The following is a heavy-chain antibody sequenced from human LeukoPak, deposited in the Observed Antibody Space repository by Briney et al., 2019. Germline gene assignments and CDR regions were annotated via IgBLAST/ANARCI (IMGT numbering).Heavy chain of an antibody. Sequence: ASVNVSCKASVYTFTGYYLHWVRPAPGQGLEWMGWINPNCGGTNYPQKLQGRVTMTRDRSISTGYMELSRLRSDDTGVYYCARMLGGGGSGWYGVRYFDYWGQGTLVTVSS. CDR3: ARMLGGGGSGWYGVRYFDY. D-gene: IGHD6-19*01. CDR2: INPNCGGT. V-gene: IGHV1-2*02. CDR1: VYTFTGYY. J-gene: IGHJ4*02.